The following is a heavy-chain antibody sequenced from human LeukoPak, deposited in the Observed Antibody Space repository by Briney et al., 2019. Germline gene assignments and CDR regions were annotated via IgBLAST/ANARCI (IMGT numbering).Heavy chain of an antibody. CDR3: AREGECCSSTSCYES. CDR2: ISAYSGNT. D-gene: IGHD2-2*01. Sequence: ASVKVSCKASGYTFTSYDISWVRQAPGQGLEWMGWISAYSGNTNYAQKLQGRVTMTTDTSPSTAYMELRNRRSDDTAVYYCAREGECCSSTSCYESWGQGTLVTVSS. V-gene: IGHV1-18*01. J-gene: IGHJ4*02. CDR1: GYTFTSYD.